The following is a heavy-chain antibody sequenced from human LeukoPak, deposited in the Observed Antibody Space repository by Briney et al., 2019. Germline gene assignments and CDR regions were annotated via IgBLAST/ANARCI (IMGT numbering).Heavy chain of an antibody. CDR3: ARDRFNYYDSSGGTFDP. CDR1: GGSLSNYY. V-gene: IGHV4-4*07. CDR2: IYSSGST. D-gene: IGHD3-22*01. J-gene: IGHJ5*02. Sequence: SETLSLTCSVSGGSLSNYYWSWIRQPAGKGLEWIGRIYSSGSTNYNPSLKSRVTMSVDTSKNQFSLKLSSVTAADTAVYYCARDRFNYYDSSGGTFDPWGQGTLVAVSS.